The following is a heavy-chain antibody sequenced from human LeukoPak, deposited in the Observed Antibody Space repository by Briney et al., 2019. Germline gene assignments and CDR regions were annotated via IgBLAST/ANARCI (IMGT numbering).Heavy chain of an antibody. V-gene: IGHV4-4*02. CDR1: RGSISSSNW. CDR2: IYHSGST. D-gene: IGHD6-13*01. CDR3: ARTYIAAAGTFDY. J-gene: IGHJ4*02. Sequence: SGTLSLTCAVSRGSISSSNWWSWVRQPPGKGLEWIGEIYHSGSTNYNPSLKSRVTISVDKSKNQFSLKLSSVTAADTAVYYCARTYIAAAGTFDYWGQGTLVTVSS.